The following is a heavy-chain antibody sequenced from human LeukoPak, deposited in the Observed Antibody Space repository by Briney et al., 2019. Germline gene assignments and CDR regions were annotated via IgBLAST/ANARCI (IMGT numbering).Heavy chain of an antibody. V-gene: IGHV3-9*01. CDR3: AKDGDGDYFSRGDFDY. CDR1: GFKFENYA. CDR2: ISWNSGSI. J-gene: IGHJ4*02. Sequence: PGGSLRLSCVASGFKFENYAMHWVRQAPGKGLEWVSGISWNSGSIGYADFAKGRFTISRDNAKSSLFLQMNTLKPEDTAFYYCAKDGDGDYFSRGDFDYWGQGTLVTVSS. D-gene: IGHD4-17*01.